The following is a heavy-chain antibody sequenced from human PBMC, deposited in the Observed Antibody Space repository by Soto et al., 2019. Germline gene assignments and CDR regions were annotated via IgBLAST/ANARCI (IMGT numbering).Heavy chain of an antibody. CDR2: IYYSGST. CDR3: ARSSYSGSYTFDY. CDR1: GGSISSGDYY. D-gene: IGHD1-26*01. V-gene: IGHV4-30-4*01. J-gene: IGHJ4*02. Sequence: PSETLSLTCTVSGGSISSGDYYWSWIRQPPGKGLEWIGYIYYSGSTYYNPSLKSRVTISVDTSKNQFSLKLSSVTAADTAVYYCARSSYSGSYTFDYWGQGTLVTVSS.